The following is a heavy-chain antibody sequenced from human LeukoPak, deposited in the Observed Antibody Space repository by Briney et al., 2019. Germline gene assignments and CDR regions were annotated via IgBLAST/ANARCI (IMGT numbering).Heavy chain of an antibody. Sequence: SETLSLTCTVSGGSISSYYWSWIRQPAGKGLEWIGRIYTSGSTNYNPSLKSRVTMSVDTSKNQFSLKLSSVTAADTAIYYCARDSRGHSGYDLDYWGQGTLVTVSS. V-gene: IGHV4-4*07. CDR2: IYTSGST. CDR3: ARDSRGHSGYDLDY. D-gene: IGHD5-12*01. J-gene: IGHJ4*02. CDR1: GGSISSYY.